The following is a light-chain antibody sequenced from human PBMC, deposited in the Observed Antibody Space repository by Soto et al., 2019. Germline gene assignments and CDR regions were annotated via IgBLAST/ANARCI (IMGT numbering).Light chain of an antibody. V-gene: IGKV3-15*01. Sequence: EIVMTQSPATLSVSLGERVTLSCMASQSVSSNLAWYQQKPGQAPRLLIYGASTRATGIPARFSGSGSGTEFTLTISSLQSEDFGVYYCQQSNKWPPVTFGGGTKVDIK. CDR1: QSVSSN. J-gene: IGKJ4*01. CDR3: QQSNKWPPVT. CDR2: GAS.